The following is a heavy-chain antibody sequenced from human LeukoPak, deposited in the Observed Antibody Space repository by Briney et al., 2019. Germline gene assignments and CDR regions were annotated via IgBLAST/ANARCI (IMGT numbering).Heavy chain of an antibody. CDR3: AKMMTVRGVILRAFDI. V-gene: IGHV3-23*01. J-gene: IGHJ3*02. CDR1: GFTFISYV. CDR2: ISGSCGST. D-gene: IGHD3-10*01. Sequence: GGSLILSCAASGFTFISYVMSWVRQAPGKGLEWVSAISGSCGSTYDEDSVKGRFTISRDNSKNTLYLQMNSLRAEDTAVYYCAKMMTVRGVILRAFDIWGQGTMVTVSS.